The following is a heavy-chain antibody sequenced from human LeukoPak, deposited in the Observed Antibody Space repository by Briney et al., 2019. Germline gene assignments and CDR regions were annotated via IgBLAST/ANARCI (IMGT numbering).Heavy chain of an antibody. Sequence: GGSLRLSCAASGLIVSNNYMSWVRQAPGKGLEWVSIVYSGVHTYYADSVKGRFTISRDKSKNTLYLQMSSLRAEDTAVYYCARGIRDCSRTTCYQPFDYWGQGALVTVSS. V-gene: IGHV3-53*01. CDR2: VYSGVHT. CDR3: ARGIRDCSRTTCYQPFDY. D-gene: IGHD2-2*01. J-gene: IGHJ4*02. CDR1: GLIVSNNY.